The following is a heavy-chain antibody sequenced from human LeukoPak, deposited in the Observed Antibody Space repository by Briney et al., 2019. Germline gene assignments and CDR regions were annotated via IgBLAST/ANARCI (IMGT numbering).Heavy chain of an antibody. D-gene: IGHD5-12*01. J-gene: IGHJ6*04. Sequence: GSLRLSCAASGFIFSTYTMTWVRQAPGGALEWVSSISRSSTYIYYADSMKGRFTISRDNGKNSLYLEMNSLRVEDTAVYYCAKEEDSGYVGSYLDVWGKGTTVAVSS. CDR3: AKEEDSGYVGSYLDV. CDR1: GFIFSTYT. CDR2: ISRSSTYI. V-gene: IGHV3-21*01.